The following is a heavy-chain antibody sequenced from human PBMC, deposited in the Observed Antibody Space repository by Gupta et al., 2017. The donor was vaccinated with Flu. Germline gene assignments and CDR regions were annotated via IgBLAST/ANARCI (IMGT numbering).Heavy chain of an antibody. CDR3: ARHRRGGTMVRGVKIYYYGMDV. J-gene: IGHJ6*02. CDR2: IYYSGST. D-gene: IGHD3-10*01. V-gene: IGHV4-59*08. Sequence: VKPSETLSLTCTVSGGSISSYYWSWIRQPPGKGLEWIGYIYYSGSTNYNPSLKSRVTISVDTSKNQFSLKLSSVTAADTAVYYCARHRRGGTMVRGVKIYYYGMDVWGQGTTVTVSS. CDR1: GGSISSYY.